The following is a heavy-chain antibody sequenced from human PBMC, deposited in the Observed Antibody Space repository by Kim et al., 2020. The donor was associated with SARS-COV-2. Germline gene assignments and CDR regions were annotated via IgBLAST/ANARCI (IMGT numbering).Heavy chain of an antibody. Sequence: YYADSLKGRFTVSRDNAKNSLYLQMNSLRDEDTAVYYCARDHHYYYGMDVWGQGTTVTVSS. J-gene: IGHJ6*02. V-gene: IGHV3-48*02. CDR3: ARDHHYYYGMDV.